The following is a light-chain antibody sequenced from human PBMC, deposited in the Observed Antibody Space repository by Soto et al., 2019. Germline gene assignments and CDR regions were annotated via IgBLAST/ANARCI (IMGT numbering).Light chain of an antibody. CDR3: QQRSDWSLT. CDR2: DAS. Sequence: EIVLTQSPTTLSLSPGERATLSCRASQSVSSYFAWYQQKPGQAPRLLIYDASTRAACIPARFSGSGSGTDFTLTISSLEPEDFAVYYCQQRSDWSLTFGRGTKVEIK. CDR1: QSVSSY. J-gene: IGKJ4*01. V-gene: IGKV3-11*01.